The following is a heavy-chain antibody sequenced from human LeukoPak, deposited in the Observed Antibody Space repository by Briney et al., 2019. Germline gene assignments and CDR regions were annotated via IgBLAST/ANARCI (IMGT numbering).Heavy chain of an antibody. CDR2: IYSGGST. Sequence: GGSLRLSCAASGFTVSSNYMSWVRQAPGKGLEWVSVIYSGGSTYYADSVKGRFTISRDNSKNTLYLQMNSLRAEDTAVCYCARSLLLSSAFDIWGQGTMVTVSS. D-gene: IGHD3-22*01. V-gene: IGHV3-66*01. CDR3: ARSLLLSSAFDI. CDR1: GFTVSSNY. J-gene: IGHJ3*02.